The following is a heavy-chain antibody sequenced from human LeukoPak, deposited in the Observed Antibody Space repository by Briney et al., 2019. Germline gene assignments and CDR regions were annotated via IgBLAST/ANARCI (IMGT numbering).Heavy chain of an antibody. Sequence: GGSLRLSCAASGFTFSSYSTNWVRHAPGKGLGWVSSISSSSSYIYYADSVKGRFTISRDNAKNSLYLQMNSLRAEDTAVYYCAGTYYDILTGYYESYWGQGTLVTVSS. CDR3: AGTYYDILTGYYESY. CDR1: GFTFSSYS. CDR2: ISSSSSYI. J-gene: IGHJ4*02. V-gene: IGHV3-21*01. D-gene: IGHD3-9*01.